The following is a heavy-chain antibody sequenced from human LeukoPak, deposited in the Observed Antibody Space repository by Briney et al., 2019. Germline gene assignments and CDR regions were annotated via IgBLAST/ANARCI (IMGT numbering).Heavy chain of an antibody. Sequence: VGSLRLSCAASGFTFSSFEMNRVRQAPGKGLEWVSYISSTGTTTYYADSVKGRFTISRDNAKNSLYLQMTSLTAEDTAVYYCARAGPWGQGTLVTVSS. CDR1: GFTFSSFE. CDR3: ARAGP. V-gene: IGHV3-48*03. J-gene: IGHJ5*02. CDR2: ISSTGTTT.